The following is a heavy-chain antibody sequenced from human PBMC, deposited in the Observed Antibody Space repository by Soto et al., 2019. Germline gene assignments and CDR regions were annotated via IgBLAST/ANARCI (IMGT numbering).Heavy chain of an antibody. V-gene: IGHV3-48*02. CDR3: AREDILGVRSFDY. CDR1: GFTFSSYS. CDR2: ISSGSKTI. D-gene: IGHD3-10*01. Sequence: GGSLRLSCAASGFTFSSYSMNWVRQAPGKGLEWVSYISSGSKTIYYADSVQGRFTVSRDNAKNSQYLQMSSLTDEDTAVYYCAREDILGVRSFDYWGRGTLVTVSS. J-gene: IGHJ4*02.